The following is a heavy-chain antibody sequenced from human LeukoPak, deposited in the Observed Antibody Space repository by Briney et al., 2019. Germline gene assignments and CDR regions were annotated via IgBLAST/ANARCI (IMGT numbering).Heavy chain of an antibody. V-gene: IGHV3-23*01. Sequence: PGGPLRLSCAASGFTFSSYAMSWVRQAPGKGLEWVSIISSGGGTYYADSARGRFTISRDNSMDTLYLQMNSLRVEDTAVYYCARVRGSYRVDYWGQGALVTVSS. J-gene: IGHJ4*02. D-gene: IGHD1-26*01. CDR2: ISSGGGT. CDR3: ARVRGSYRVDY. CDR1: GFTFSSYA.